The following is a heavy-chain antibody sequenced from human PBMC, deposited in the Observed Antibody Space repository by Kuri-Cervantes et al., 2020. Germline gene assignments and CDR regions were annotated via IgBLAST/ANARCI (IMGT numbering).Heavy chain of an antibody. CDR2: IYTSGST. D-gene: IGHD6-6*01. CDR1: GGSISSYY. V-gene: IGHV4-4*07. J-gene: IGHJ6*02. Sequence: GSLRLSCTVSGGSISSYYWSWIRPPAGKGLEWIGRIYTSGSTNYNPSLKSRVTMSVDTSKNQFSLKLSSVTAADTAVYYCARDGVLIAARPGVYYYYYGMDVWGQGTTVTVSS. CDR3: ARDGVLIAARPGVYYYYYGMDV.